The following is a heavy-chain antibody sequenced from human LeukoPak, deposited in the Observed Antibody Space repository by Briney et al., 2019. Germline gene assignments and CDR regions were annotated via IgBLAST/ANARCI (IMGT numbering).Heavy chain of an antibody. CDR3: AKFYDILTGYFGY. CDR1: GFPFSSYA. D-gene: IGHD3-9*01. CDR2: ISGGNGNTYYA. Sequence: PGGSLRLSCAASGFPFSSYAMSWVRQSPGKGLEWVSAISGGNGNTYYAYYADSVRGRFTISRDSSKNTLYLQMNSLRAEDTAVYYCAKFYDILTGYFGYWGQGTLVTVSS. V-gene: IGHV3-23*01. J-gene: IGHJ4*02.